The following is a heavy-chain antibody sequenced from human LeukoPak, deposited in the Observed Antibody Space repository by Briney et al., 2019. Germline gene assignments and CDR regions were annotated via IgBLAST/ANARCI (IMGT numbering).Heavy chain of an antibody. CDR3: ARAKVVVAATPHYYYYYVMDV. CDR1: GYTFTRYG. CDR2: ISAYNGNT. Sequence: ASVRVSFTGSGYTFTRYGISWGGQTPGEGGERGGWISAYNGNTNYAQKLQGILTMATDPSTSTAYMELRSLRSDDTAVCYCARAKVVVAATPHYYYYYVMDVWGQATTVTVSS. J-gene: IGHJ6*02. D-gene: IGHD2-15*01. V-gene: IGHV1-18*01.